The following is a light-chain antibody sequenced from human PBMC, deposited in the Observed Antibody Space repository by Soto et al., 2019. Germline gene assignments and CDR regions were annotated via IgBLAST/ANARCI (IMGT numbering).Light chain of an antibody. CDR1: QSLLHSNGYNY. CDR2: LGS. CDR3: MQALQTPIT. J-gene: IGKJ5*01. Sequence: DVVMTQSPLSLPVTPGEPASISCRSSQSLLHSNGYNYLDWYLQKPGQSPQLLIYLGSNRASGVPDRYSGSGSGTDFTLKISRVEAEHVGVYYCMQALQTPITFGRGTRLEIK. V-gene: IGKV2-28*01.